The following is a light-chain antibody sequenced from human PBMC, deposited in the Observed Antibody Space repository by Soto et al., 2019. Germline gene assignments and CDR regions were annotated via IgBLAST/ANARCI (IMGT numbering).Light chain of an antibody. CDR3: QQYYHWPRT. Sequence: EVVVTQSPATLSVSPGERATLSCRASQSVSSYLAWYQQKPGQAPRLLIYPASTRATGIPARFSGSGYGTDFILTITSLQTEDLAVYYCQQYYHWPRTFGQGTKVEIK. CDR2: PAS. CDR1: QSVSSY. V-gene: IGKV3-15*01. J-gene: IGKJ1*01.